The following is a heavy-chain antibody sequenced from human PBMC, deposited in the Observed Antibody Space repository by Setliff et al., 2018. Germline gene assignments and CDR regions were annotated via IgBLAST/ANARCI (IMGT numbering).Heavy chain of an antibody. CDR1: GGSFSGYY. CDR3: ASARVLRYFDWLSPDAFDI. Sequence: SETLSLTCTVYGGSFSGYYWSWIRQPPGKGLEWIGEINHSGSTNYNPSLKSRVTISVDTSKNQFSLKLSSVTAADTAVYYCASARVLRYFDWLSPDAFDIWGQGTMVTVSS. CDR2: INHSGST. J-gene: IGHJ3*02. D-gene: IGHD3-9*01. V-gene: IGHV4-34*01.